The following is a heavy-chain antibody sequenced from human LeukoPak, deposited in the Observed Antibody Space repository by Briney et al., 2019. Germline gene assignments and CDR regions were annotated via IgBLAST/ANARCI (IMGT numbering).Heavy chain of an antibody. V-gene: IGHV1-24*01. J-gene: IGHJ5*02. CDR3: ATRASSWSEFWFDP. CDR1: GYTLTELS. CDR2: FDPEDGET. D-gene: IGHD6-13*01. Sequence: VASVKVSCKVSGYTLTELSMHWVRQAPGKGLEWMGGFDPEDGETIYARKFQGRVTMTEDTSTDTAYMELSSLRSEDTAVYYCATRASSWSEFWFDPWAREPWSPSPQ.